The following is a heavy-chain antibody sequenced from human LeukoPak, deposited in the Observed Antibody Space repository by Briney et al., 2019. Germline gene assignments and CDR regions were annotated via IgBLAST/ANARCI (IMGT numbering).Heavy chain of an antibody. CDR2: ISAYNGNT. CDR3: ARGEGVAARQSWFDP. J-gene: IGHJ5*02. D-gene: IGHD6-6*01. V-gene: IGHV1-18*01. Sequence: ASVKVSCKASGYTFTSYGISWVRQAPGQGLEWMGWISAYNGNTNYAQKFQGRVTMTTDTSTSTAYTELRSLKSDDTAVYYCARGEGVAARQSWFDPWGQGTLVTVSS. CDR1: GYTFTSYG.